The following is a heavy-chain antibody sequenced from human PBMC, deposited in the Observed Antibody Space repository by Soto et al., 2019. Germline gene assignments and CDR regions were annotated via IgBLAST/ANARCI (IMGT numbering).Heavy chain of an antibody. CDR2: ISDSGST. V-gene: IGHV3-23*01. CDR1: GFTFSTYA. Sequence: EVQLLESGGGLVQPGGSLRLSCTASGFTFSTYAMSWVRQAPGKGLEWVSTISDSGSTYYADSVKGRFTISRENTNNTLYLERNSRRSEDTAVYYCSKEKGGRYCSSTSCLYSFDYWGQGTLVTVSS. CDR3: SKEKGGRYCSSTSCLYSFDY. J-gene: IGHJ4*02. D-gene: IGHD2-2*01.